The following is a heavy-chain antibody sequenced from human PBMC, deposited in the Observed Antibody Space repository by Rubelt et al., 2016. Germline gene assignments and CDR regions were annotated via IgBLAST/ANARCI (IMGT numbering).Heavy chain of an antibody. D-gene: IGHD6-13*01. Sequence: QVQLVQSGAEVKKPGASVKVSCKASGYTFTNYGMHWVRQAPGQRLEWLGWIDDGNGETKYSQKCKDGASITRDASAKTAYMGLGSLRAEGTAVYYCARGGAAAGTVDYWGQGTLVTVSS. CDR1: GYTFTNYG. J-gene: IGHJ4*02. V-gene: IGHV1-3*01. CDR3: ARGGAAAGTVDY. CDR2: IDDGNGET.